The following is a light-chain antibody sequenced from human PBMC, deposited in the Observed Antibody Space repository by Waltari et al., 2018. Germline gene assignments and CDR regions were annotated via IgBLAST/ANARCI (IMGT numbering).Light chain of an antibody. V-gene: IGKV1-39*01. CDR2: AAS. J-gene: IGKJ5*01. Sequence: DSHIRQYPCSRSPPLGVRVTISGRASQGLRDCLNWYQHKLENAPKLLIYAASCVQSGVPSRFSGSGSETDFTLTISSLQPEDFATYFCQRSYSTPRLTF. CDR3: QRSYSTPRLT. CDR1: QGLRDC.